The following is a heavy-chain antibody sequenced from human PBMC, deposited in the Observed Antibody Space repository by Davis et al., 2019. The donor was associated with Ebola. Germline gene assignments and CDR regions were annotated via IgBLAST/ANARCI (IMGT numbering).Heavy chain of an antibody. Sequence: GGSLRLSCAASGFTFCSYGMHWVRQAPGKGLEWVAVIWYDGSNKYYADSVKGRFTISRDNSKNTLYLQMNSLRAEDTAVYYCARDFNSGDWYSSGYFDLWGRGTLVTVSS. D-gene: IGHD2-21*02. CDR3: ARDFNSGDWYSSGYFDL. V-gene: IGHV3-33*01. CDR1: GFTFCSYG. J-gene: IGHJ2*01. CDR2: IWYDGSNK.